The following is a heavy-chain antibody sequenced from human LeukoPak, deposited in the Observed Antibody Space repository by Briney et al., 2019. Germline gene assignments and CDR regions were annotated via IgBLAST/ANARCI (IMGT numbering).Heavy chain of an antibody. J-gene: IGHJ3*02. V-gene: IGHV4-4*07. D-gene: IGHD2-2*01. Sequence: SETLSLTCTVSGGSISSYYWSWIRQPAGKGLEWIGRIYTSGSTNYNPSLKSRVTISVDTSKNQFSLKLTSVTAADTAVYFCARGSTSWNAFDIWGHGTMVTVSS. CDR2: IYTSGST. CDR3: ARGSTSWNAFDI. CDR1: GGSISSYY.